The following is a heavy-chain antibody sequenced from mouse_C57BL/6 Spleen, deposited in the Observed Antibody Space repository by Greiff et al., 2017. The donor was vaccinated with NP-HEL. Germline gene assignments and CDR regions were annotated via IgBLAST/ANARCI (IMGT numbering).Heavy chain of an antibody. V-gene: IGHV1-69*01. CDR3: ARNAHYFDY. CDR1: GYTFTSYW. Sequence: QVQLQQPGAELVMPGASVKLSCKASGYTFTSYWMHWVKQRPGQGLEWIGEIDPSDSYTNYNQKFKGKSTLTVDKSSSTAYMQRSSLTSEDSAVYYCARNAHYFDYWGQGTTLTVSS. CDR2: IDPSDSYT. J-gene: IGHJ2*01.